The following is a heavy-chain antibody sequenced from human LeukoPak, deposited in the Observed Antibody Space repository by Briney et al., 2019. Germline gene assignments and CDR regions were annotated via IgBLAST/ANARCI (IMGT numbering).Heavy chain of an antibody. V-gene: IGHV3-7*01. Sequence: GGSLRLSCAVSGFTFSRYWMNWVRQAPGKGPEWVANIKEDGSEKYYVDSVKGRFTLSRDNTKNSLYLQMNSLRAEDTAVYYCARDPNGYKYFDYWGQGTLVTVSS. CDR3: ARDPNGYKYFDY. CDR1: GFTFSRYW. CDR2: IKEDGSEK. D-gene: IGHD5-24*01. J-gene: IGHJ4*02.